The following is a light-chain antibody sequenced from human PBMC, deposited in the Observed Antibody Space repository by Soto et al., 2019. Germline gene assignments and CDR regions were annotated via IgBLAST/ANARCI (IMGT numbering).Light chain of an antibody. Sequence: DIQMTQSPSTLSASVGDRVTITCRASQSISSWLAWYQQKPGKAPKLLIYDASSLESGVPSRFSGSGSGTEFTLNISSLQPDDFATYYCQQYNIYPYTFGHGTKLEIK. CDR3: QQYNIYPYT. CDR2: DAS. CDR1: QSISSW. J-gene: IGKJ2*01. V-gene: IGKV1-5*01.